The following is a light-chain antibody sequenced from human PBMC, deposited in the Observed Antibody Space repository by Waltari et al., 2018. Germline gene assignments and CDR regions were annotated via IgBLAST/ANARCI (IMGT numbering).Light chain of an antibody. V-gene: IGKV3-20*01. CDR2: DAP. Sequence: EIVLTQSPGTLSLSPGERATLSCRASQTVTSSYLAWYQQKSGQAPRRLIYDAPTRATGIPDRFSGSGSGTDFTLTITRLEPEDSAVYYCQQYARAPLTFGGGTKVEIK. CDR3: QQYARAPLT. CDR1: QTVTSSY. J-gene: IGKJ4*01.